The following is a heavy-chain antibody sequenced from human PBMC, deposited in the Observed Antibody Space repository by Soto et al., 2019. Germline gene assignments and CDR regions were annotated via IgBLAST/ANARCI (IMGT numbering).Heavy chain of an antibody. J-gene: IGHJ4*02. CDR2: ISGSGDST. Sequence: PGGSLRLSCAASGLIFNNYAMSWVRQAPGGGLQWVSGISGSGDSTYYADSVKGRFTISRDNSKNTLYLQMNSLRAEDTALYYCASRNSYASGSYYWYYFVYWSQGTLVTVSS. D-gene: IGHD3-10*01. CDR3: ASRNSYASGSYYWYYFVY. CDR1: GLIFNNYA. V-gene: IGHV3-23*01.